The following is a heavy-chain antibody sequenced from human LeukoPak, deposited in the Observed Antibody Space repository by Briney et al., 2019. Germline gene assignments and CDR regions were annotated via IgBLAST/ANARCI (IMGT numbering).Heavy chain of an antibody. D-gene: IGHD1-14*01. CDR2: IYVDGRTT. CDR3: IGVSRPAAF. V-gene: IGHV3-74*01. CDR1: GFTFSNYW. Sequence: PGGSLRLSCVASGFTFSNYWMHWVRQPPGKGLVWVSRIYVDGRTTNYADSVKGRFTISRDNAKNTVYLEMNSLSVEDTATYYFIGVSRPAAFWGQGTLVTVTS. J-gene: IGHJ4*02.